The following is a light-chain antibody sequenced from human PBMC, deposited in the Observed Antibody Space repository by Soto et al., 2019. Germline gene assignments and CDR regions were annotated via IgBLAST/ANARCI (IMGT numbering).Light chain of an antibody. J-gene: IGKJ3*01. CDR2: DAS. V-gene: IGKV1-33*01. Sequence: DIQLTQSPSSLSASVGDRVTITCQASQDISNHLNWYQQKPGKAPNLLIYDASDLETGVPSRFSRGVSGTFFSFTINSLQPEDIATYYCQKHDGVPLFGPGTKVEIK. CDR3: QKHDGVPL. CDR1: QDISNH.